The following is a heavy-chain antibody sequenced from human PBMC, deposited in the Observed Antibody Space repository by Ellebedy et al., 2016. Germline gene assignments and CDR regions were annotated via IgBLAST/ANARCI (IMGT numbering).Heavy chain of an antibody. D-gene: IGHD2-21*02. CDR1: GYTFTGYY. V-gene: IGHV1-2*04. Sequence: ASVKVSXKASGYTFTGYYMHWVRQAPGQGLEWMGWINPNGGGTNYAQKFQGWVTMTRDTSISTAYMELSRLRSDDTAVYYCARSEGIVVVTPGAFDIWGQGTMVTVSS. J-gene: IGHJ3*02. CDR3: ARSEGIVVVTPGAFDI. CDR2: INPNGGGT.